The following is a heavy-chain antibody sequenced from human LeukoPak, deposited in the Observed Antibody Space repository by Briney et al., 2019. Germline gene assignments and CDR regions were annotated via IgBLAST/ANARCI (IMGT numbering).Heavy chain of an antibody. V-gene: IGHV1-2*02. Sequence: ASVKVSCKASGYTFADYYIHWVRQAPGQGLEWVGWMNPNSGDTNYARSFQGRVTMTRDTSISTAYMELSRLRFDDTAVYYCARGLYDSSGYYYVYYMDVWGKGTTVTISS. CDR3: ARGLYDSSGYYYVYYMDV. J-gene: IGHJ6*03. CDR1: GYTFADYY. CDR2: MNPNSGDT. D-gene: IGHD3-22*01.